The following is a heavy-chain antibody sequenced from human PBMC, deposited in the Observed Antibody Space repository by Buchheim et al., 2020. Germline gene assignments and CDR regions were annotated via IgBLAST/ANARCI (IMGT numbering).Heavy chain of an antibody. CDR1: GFTFSSYD. V-gene: IGHV3-30*14. Sequence: QEQMVESGGGVVQPGRSLRLSCVTSGFTFSSYDFHWVRQAPGKGLEWVAGISYDGRSEFYADAVRGRFTISRDNSINTLYLQMSSLRREDTAVYFWARDRFDWGQGT. CDR2: ISYDGRSE. CDR3: ARDRFD. D-gene: IGHD3-3*01. J-gene: IGHJ4*02.